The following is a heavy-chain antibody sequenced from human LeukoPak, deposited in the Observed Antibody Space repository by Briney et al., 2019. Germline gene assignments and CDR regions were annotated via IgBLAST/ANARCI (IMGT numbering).Heavy chain of an antibody. D-gene: IGHD6-13*01. Sequence: PSETLSLTCTVSGGSISSGDYYWSWIRQPPGKGLEWIGYSYYSGSTYYNPSLNSRVTISVDTSKNQFSLKLSSVTAADTAVYYRARYTQLAFDYWGQGTLVTVSS. V-gene: IGHV4-30-4*08. CDR1: GGSISSGDYY. CDR3: ARYTQLAFDY. CDR2: SYYSGST. J-gene: IGHJ4*02.